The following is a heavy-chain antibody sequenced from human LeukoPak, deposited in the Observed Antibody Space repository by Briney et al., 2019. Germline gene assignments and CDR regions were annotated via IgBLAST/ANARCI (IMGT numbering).Heavy chain of an antibody. CDR1: GESFSGYY. Sequence: PSETLSLTCAVYGESFSGYYWSWIRQPPGKGLEWIGEINHSGSTNYNPSLKSRVTISVDTSKNQFSLKLSSVTAADTAVYYCARLLRDRRWLQPDYWGQGTLVTVSS. D-gene: IGHD5-24*01. CDR3: ARLLRDRRWLQPDY. CDR2: INHSGST. V-gene: IGHV4-34*01. J-gene: IGHJ4*02.